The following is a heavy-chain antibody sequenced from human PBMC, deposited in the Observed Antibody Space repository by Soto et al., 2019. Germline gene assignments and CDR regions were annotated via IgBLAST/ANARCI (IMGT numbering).Heavy chain of an antibody. Sequence: QVQLVESGGGVVQPGRSLRLSCAASGFTFSSYGMHWVRQAPGKGLEWVAVISYDGSNKYYADSVKGRFTISRDNSKNTLYLQMNSLRAEDPAVYYCAKDPRRDIVVVVAATPAYFDYWGQGTLVTVSS. D-gene: IGHD2-15*01. CDR3: AKDPRRDIVVVVAATPAYFDY. CDR1: GFTFSSYG. J-gene: IGHJ4*02. V-gene: IGHV3-30*18. CDR2: ISYDGSNK.